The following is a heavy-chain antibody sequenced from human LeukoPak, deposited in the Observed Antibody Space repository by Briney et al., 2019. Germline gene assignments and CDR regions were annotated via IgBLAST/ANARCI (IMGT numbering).Heavy chain of an antibody. CDR1: GFSISSGYY. Sequence: PSETLSLTCAVSGFSISSGYYWGWIRPPPGKGLEWIGSIYHSGNTFYNPSLKSRVTISVDTSKNQFSLKLKFVTAADTAMYYCARDLWFGESRGGYWGQGTLVTVSS. CDR3: ARDLWFGESRGGY. J-gene: IGHJ4*02. D-gene: IGHD3-10*01. CDR2: IYHSGNT. V-gene: IGHV4-38-2*02.